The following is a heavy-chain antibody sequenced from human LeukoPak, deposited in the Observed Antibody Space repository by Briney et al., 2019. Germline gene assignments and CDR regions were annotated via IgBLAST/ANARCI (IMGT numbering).Heavy chain of an antibody. D-gene: IGHD2-15*01. J-gene: IGHJ5*02. CDR1: GFTFSSYG. V-gene: IGHV3-33*01. Sequence: GGSLRLSCAASGFTFSSYGMHWVRQAPGKGLEWVAVIWYDGSNKYYADSAKGRFTISRDNSKNTLYLQMNSLRAEDTAVYYCARDSCSGGSCFGPDWFDPWGQGTLVTVSS. CDR2: IWYDGSNK. CDR3: ARDSCSGGSCFGPDWFDP.